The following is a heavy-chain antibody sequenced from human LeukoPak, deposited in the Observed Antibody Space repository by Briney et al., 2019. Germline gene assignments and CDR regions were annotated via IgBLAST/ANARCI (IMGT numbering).Heavy chain of an antibody. V-gene: IGHV4-31*03. CDR2: IYYSGST. J-gene: IGHJ5*02. CDR3: ARDDSSGYCSSTSCYRWFDP. Sequence: SETLSLTCTVSGGSISSGGYYWSWIRQHPGKGLEWIGYIYYSGSTYYNPSLKSRVTISVDTSKNQFSLKLSSVTAADTAVYYCARDDSSGYCSSTSCYRWFDPWGQGTLVTVSS. CDR1: GGSISSGGYY. D-gene: IGHD2-2*02.